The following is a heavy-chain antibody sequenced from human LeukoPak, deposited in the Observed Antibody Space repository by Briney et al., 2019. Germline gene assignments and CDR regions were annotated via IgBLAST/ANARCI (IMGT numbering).Heavy chain of an antibody. Sequence: GGSLRLSCAASGFSFSTSAMDWVRQAPGKGLEWVAFIQTDGNEKYYADSVKGRFTVSRDISKNTLYLQMSSLRAEDTAMYYCARGYNYFFDNWGPGTLVTVSS. V-gene: IGHV3-30*02. CDR2: IQTDGNEK. D-gene: IGHD5-24*01. J-gene: IGHJ4*02. CDR1: GFSFSTSA. CDR3: ARGYNYFFDN.